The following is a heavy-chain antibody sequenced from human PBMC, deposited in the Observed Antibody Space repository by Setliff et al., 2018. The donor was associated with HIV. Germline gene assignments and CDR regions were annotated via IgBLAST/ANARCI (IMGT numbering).Heavy chain of an antibody. CDR3: AIEEYYGSGSYLDY. J-gene: IGHJ4*02. CDR1: GYTFTSFG. D-gene: IGHD3-10*01. CDR2: ISAYNGNT. Sequence: ASVKVSCKASGYTFTSFGISWVRQAPGQGLEWMGRISAYNGNTDHAQRLQGRFTILRDDSNNTLYLQMNSLKTEDTAMYYCAIEEYYGSGSYLDYWGQGALVTVSS. V-gene: IGHV1-18*01.